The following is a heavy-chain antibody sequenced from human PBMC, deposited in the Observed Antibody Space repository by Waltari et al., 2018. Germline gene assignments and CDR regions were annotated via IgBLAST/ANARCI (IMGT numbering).Heavy chain of an antibody. CDR2: TNGDGSST. CDR1: TFSSYW. Sequence: TFSSYWIHWVRQAPGKGLVWVSRTNGDGSSTSYADSVKCRFTLSRDNAKNTLYLQMNSLRVEDTAVYYCVRATLVGASTRAGLDPWGQGTLVTVSS. J-gene: IGHJ5*02. CDR3: VRATLVGASTRAGLDP. D-gene: IGHD1-26*01. V-gene: IGHV3-74*01.